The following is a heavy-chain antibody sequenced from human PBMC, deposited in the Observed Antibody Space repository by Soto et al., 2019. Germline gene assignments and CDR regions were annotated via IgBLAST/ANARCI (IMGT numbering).Heavy chain of an antibody. CDR2: IKQDGSEK. V-gene: IGHV3-7*04. CDR3: ARGGYCSSTSCLYYFDY. J-gene: IGHJ4*02. D-gene: IGHD2-2*01. CDR1: GFTFSSYW. Sequence: GGSLRLSCAASGFTFSSYWMSWVRQAPGKGLEWVANIKQDGSEKYYVDSVKGRFTISRDNAKNSLYLQMNSLRAEDTAVYYCARGGYCSSTSCLYYFDYWGQGTLVTVSS.